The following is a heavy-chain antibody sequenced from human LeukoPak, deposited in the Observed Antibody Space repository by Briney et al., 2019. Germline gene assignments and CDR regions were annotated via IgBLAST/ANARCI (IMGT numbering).Heavy chain of an antibody. CDR2: VYYSGST. V-gene: IGHV4-39*01. CDR3: ANAGARYSHSSGLYAFDV. J-gene: IGHJ3*01. Sequence: SETLSLTRTVSGDSVSSTGYYWGWIRQPPGKGLEWSGTVYYSGSTYYNPSLKSRVTMSEDTSRNQFSLRLSSVNAADTAVYYCANAGARYSHSSGLYAFDVWGQRAMVTVSS. CDR1: GDSVSSTGYY. D-gene: IGHD3-22*01.